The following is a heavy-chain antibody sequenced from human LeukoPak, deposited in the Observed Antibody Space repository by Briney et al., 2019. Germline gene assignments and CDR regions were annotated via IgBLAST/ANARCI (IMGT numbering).Heavy chain of an antibody. Sequence: GGSLRLSCAASGFTFSSYAMSGVRQAPGKGLEWVSSITSSGAATYYADSVKGRFTISRDNSDNTLYLQMTSLRAEDTAVYYCAKDRPNYYGSNGHYYKLNGDCWGQGTLVTVSS. D-gene: IGHD3-22*01. CDR1: GFTFSSYA. V-gene: IGHV3-23*01. CDR2: ITSSGAAT. J-gene: IGHJ4*02. CDR3: AKDRPNYYGSNGHYYKLNGDC.